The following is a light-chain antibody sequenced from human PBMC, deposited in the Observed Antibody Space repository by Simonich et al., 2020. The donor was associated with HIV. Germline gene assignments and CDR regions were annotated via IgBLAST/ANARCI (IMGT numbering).Light chain of an antibody. J-gene: IGKJ2*01. CDR2: WAS. CDR1: QSVLYSSNNKNY. V-gene: IGKV4-1*01. CDR3: QQYYDTPYT. Sequence: DIVMTQSPDSLAVSLGERATINCKSSQSVLYSSNNKNYLAWYQQQPGQPPKLRIYWASTRESGVPDRFSGSGSGPDFTLTISTLQAEDVAVYYCQQYYDTPYTFGQGTKLEI.